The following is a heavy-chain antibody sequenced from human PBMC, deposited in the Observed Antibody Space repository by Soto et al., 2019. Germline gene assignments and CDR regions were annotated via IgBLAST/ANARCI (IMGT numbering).Heavy chain of an antibody. CDR2: ISPMFGAA. J-gene: IGHJ4*02. Sequence: QVQLVQSGAEMKKPGSSVKVSCKSSGGTFNTYAMNWVRQAPGQGPEWMGDISPMFGAANYAPKFQGRVTITADESTGTSYMQLGSLTSEDTALYFCAREVQVHTPAFVYWGQGTLVTVSS. CDR3: AREVQVHTPAFVY. CDR1: GGTFNTYA. D-gene: IGHD3-10*01. V-gene: IGHV1-69*19.